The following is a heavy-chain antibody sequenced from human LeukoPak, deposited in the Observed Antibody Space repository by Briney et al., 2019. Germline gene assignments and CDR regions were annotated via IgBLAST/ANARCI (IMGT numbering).Heavy chain of an antibody. J-gene: IGHJ4*02. V-gene: IGHV4-59*01. Sequence: SETLSLTCTVSGGSISSYYWSWIRQPPGKGLEWIGYIDYSGSTNYNPSLKSRVTISVDTSKNQFSLKLSSVTAADTAVYYCERLSYVRGDRCLDLWGQGGLVTVPS. CDR1: GGSISSYY. CDR3: ERLSYVRGDRCLDL. D-gene: IGHD3-10*02. CDR2: IDYSGST.